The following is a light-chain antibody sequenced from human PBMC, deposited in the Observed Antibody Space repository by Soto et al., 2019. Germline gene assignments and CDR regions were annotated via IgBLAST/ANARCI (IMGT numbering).Light chain of an antibody. CDR3: QQCYLYPLT. V-gene: IGKV1-5*03. Sequence: DIQMTQSPSTLSASVGDRVTITCRASQSISSWLAWYQQKPGKAPNLLIYKSSNLEGGVPSRFGGSGSGTEFALTLISLQPDDFAAYYCQQCYLYPLTFGGGTKVEIK. CDR2: KSS. CDR1: QSISSW. J-gene: IGKJ4*01.